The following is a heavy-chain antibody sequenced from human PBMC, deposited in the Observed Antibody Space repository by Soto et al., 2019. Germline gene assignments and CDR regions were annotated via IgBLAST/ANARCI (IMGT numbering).Heavy chain of an antibody. V-gene: IGHV3-23*01. Sequence: EVQLLESGGGLVQPGGSLRLSCAASGFSFSSYAMTWVRQAPGKGLEWVSAISGSGGSTYYADSVKGRFTISRDNSKNTVYLQMNSLRAEDTAVYCCAHSAGYSINWPKGGFDYWGQGTLVTVSS. D-gene: IGHD6-13*01. CDR1: GFSFSSYA. CDR2: ISGSGGST. CDR3: AHSAGYSINWPKGGFDY. J-gene: IGHJ4*02.